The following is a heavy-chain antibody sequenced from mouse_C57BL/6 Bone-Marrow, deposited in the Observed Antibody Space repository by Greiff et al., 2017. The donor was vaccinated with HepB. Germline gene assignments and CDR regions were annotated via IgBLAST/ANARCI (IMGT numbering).Heavy chain of an antibody. J-gene: IGHJ3*01. V-gene: IGHV1-18*01. CDR3: AIYYGNYAWFAY. D-gene: IGHD2-1*01. CDR1: GYTFTDYN. CDR2: INHNNGGT. Sequence: EVQLQQSGPELVKPGASVKIPCKASGYTFTDYNMDWVKQSHGKSLEWIGDINHNNGGTIYNQKFKGKATLTVDKSSSTAYIELRSLTSEDTAVYYCAIYYGNYAWFAYWGQGTLVTVSA.